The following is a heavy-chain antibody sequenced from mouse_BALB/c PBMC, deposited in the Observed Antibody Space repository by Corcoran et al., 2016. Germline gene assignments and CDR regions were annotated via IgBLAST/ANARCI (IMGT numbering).Heavy chain of an antibody. Sequence: QIQLVQSGPELKKPGETVKISCKASGYTFTNYGMNWVKQAPGKGLKWMGWINTYTGEPTYADDFKGRFAFSLETSASTAYLQINNLKNEDTATYFCARLRYDYAYFDYWGQGTTLTVSS. CDR3: ARLRYDYAYFDY. J-gene: IGHJ2*01. CDR1: GYTFTNYG. CDR2: INTYTGEP. V-gene: IGHV9-3-1*01. D-gene: IGHD2-4*01.